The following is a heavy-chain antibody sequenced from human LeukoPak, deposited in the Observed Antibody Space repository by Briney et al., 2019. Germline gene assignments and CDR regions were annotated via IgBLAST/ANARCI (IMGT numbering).Heavy chain of an antibody. CDR3: ATLSLGYCSSTSCYSGLRWGLYYYYMDV. D-gene: IGHD2-2*01. V-gene: IGHV1-69-2*01. CDR1: GYTFTDYY. CDR2: VDPKDGET. Sequence: ASVKVSCKVSGYTFTDYYMHWVQQAPGKGLEWMGLVDPKDGETIYAEKFQGRVTITADTSTDTAYMELSSLRSEDTAVYYCATLSLGYCSSTSCYSGLRWGLYYYYMDVWGKGTTVTVSS. J-gene: IGHJ6*03.